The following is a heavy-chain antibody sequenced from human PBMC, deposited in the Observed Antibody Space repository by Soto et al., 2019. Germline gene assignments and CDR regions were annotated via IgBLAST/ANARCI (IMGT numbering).Heavy chain of an antibody. Sequence: GSAVKVSCKASGYTFVAYYVFWGRQAPGHGLEWMGWINPKTGDTNYAQNFQGRVTMTRDTSVTTAYMELSRLTSYDTALYYCARQLAYCRGACYTEALDDWG. J-gene: IGHJ4*01. D-gene: IGHD2-21*02. CDR3: ARQLAYCRGACYTEALDD. CDR2: INPKTGDT. CDR1: GYTFVAYY. V-gene: IGHV1-2*02.